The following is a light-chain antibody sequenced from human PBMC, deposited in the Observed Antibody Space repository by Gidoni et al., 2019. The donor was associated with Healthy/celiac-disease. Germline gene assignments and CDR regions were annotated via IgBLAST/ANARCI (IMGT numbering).Light chain of an antibody. J-gene: IGKJ2*01. CDR2: DAS. V-gene: IGKV1-5*01. Sequence: DIQMTQSPSTLSASVGDRVTITCRASQSISSWLAWYQQKPGEAPKLLIYDASSLESGVPSRFSGSGSGTEFTLTISSLQPDDFATYYCQHRSTFGQGTKLEIK. CDR1: QSISSW. CDR3: QHRST.